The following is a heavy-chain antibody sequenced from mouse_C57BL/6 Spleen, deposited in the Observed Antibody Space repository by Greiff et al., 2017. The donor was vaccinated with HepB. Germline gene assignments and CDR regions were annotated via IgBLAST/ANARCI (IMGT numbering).Heavy chain of an antibody. CDR1: GFTFSSYA. J-gene: IGHJ2*01. Sequence: EVKLMESGGGLVKPGGSLKLSCAASGFTFSSYAMSWVRQTPEKRLEWVATISDGGSYTYYPDNVKGRFTISRDNAKNNLYLQMSHLKSEDTAMYYCARDYYGNYDYFDYWGQGTTLTVSS. CDR3: ARDYYGNYDYFDY. D-gene: IGHD2-1*01. CDR2: ISDGGSYT. V-gene: IGHV5-4*01.